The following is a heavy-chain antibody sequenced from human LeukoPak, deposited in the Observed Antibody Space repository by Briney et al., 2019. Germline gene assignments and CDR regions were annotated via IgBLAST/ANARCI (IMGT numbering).Heavy chain of an antibody. D-gene: IGHD2-15*01. V-gene: IGHV1-69*04. CDR2: IIPILGIA. Sequence: SVKVSCKASGGTFSSYAISWVRQAPGQGLEWMGRIIPILGIANYAQKFQGRVTITADKSTSTAYMELSSLRSEDTAVYYCARVGCSGGSCYHNWFDPWGQGTLVTVSS. CDR1: GGTFSSYA. CDR3: ARVGCSGGSCYHNWFDP. J-gene: IGHJ5*02.